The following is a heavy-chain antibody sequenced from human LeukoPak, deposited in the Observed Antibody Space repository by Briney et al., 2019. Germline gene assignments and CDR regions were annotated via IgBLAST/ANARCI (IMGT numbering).Heavy chain of an antibody. Sequence: SETLSLTCVVYGGSFSGYYWSWIRQPPGKGLEWIGEINHSGSTNYNPSLKSRVTISVDTSKNQFSLKLSSVTAADTAVYYCARGVITMIVVVSSDAFDIWGQGTMVTVSS. CDR1: GGSFSGYY. D-gene: IGHD3-22*01. V-gene: IGHV4-34*01. J-gene: IGHJ3*02. CDR2: INHSGST. CDR3: ARGVITMIVVVSSDAFDI.